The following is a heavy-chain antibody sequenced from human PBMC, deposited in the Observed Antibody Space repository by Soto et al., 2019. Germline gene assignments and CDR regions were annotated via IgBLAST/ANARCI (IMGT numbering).Heavy chain of an antibody. CDR3: TTDQLWFGEFKNDY. V-gene: IGHV3-15*01. J-gene: IGHJ4*02. Sequence: GGSLRLSCAASGFTFSNAWMSWVRQAPGKGLEWVGRIKSKTDGGTTDYAAPVKGRFTISRDDSKNTLYLQMNSLKTEDTAVYYCTTDQLWFGEFKNDYWGQGTLVTVSS. CDR2: IKSKTDGGTT. D-gene: IGHD3-10*01. CDR1: GFTFSNAW.